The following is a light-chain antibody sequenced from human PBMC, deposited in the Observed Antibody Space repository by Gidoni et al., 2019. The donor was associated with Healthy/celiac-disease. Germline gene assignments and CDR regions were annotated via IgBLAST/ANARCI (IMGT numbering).Light chain of an antibody. CDR3: LLSYSGANWV. Sequence: QAVVTQEPSLTVSPGGTVTLTCGSSTGAVTSGHYPYWFQQKPGQAPRALIYDPSNKHPWTPARVSGSLLGGKAALTLSGAQPEDEAEYYCLLSYSGANWVFGGGTKLTVL. J-gene: IGLJ3*02. V-gene: IGLV7-46*01. CDR2: DPS. CDR1: TGAVTSGHY.